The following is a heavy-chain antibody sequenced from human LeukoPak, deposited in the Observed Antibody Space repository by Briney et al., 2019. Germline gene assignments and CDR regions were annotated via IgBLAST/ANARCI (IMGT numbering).Heavy chain of an antibody. J-gene: IGHJ4*02. CDR2: ICDDGSNK. D-gene: IGHD3-10*01. CDR3: ARDLCVRVVNLFDY. V-gene: IGHV3-33*01. Sequence: GGSLRLSCAASGFTLSNYGMHWVRQAPGKGLEWVAVICDDGSNKYYADSVTGRFTISRDNSKNTLYLQMNSLRAEDTAVYYCARDLCVRVVNLFDYWGQGTLVTVSS. CDR1: GFTLSNYG.